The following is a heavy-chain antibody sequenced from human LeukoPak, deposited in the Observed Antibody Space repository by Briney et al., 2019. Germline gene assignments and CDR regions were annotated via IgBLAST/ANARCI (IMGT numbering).Heavy chain of an antibody. D-gene: IGHD7-27*01. CDR2: ITQTGSSM. CDR3: RRGHWGLDY. Sequence: PGGSLRLSCAVSGFTFSDHYMSWIRQAPGKGLEWVAYITQTGSSMSYSDSVKGRFTISRDNARNSLYLQMDSLRPEDTAVYYCRRGHWGLDYWGQGTLLTVSS. J-gene: IGHJ4*02. V-gene: IGHV3-11*01. CDR1: GFTFSDHY.